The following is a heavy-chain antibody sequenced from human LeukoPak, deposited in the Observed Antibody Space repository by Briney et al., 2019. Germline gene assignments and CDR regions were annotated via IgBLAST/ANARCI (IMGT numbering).Heavy chain of an antibody. CDR2: IYHSGST. V-gene: IGHV4-34*01. Sequence: GSLRLSCAASGFTFSSYEMNWVRQAPGKGLEWIGEIYHSGSTNYNPSLKSRVTISVDMSKNQFSLKLSSVTAADTAVYYCARVGYISGWYPFDFWGLGTLVIVSS. CDR3: ARVGYISGWYPFDF. J-gene: IGHJ4*02. D-gene: IGHD6-19*01. CDR1: GFTFSSYE.